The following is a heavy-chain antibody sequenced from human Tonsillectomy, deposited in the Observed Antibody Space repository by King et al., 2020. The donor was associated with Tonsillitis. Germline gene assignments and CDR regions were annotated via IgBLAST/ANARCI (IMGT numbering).Heavy chain of an antibody. V-gene: IGHV3-30*01. D-gene: IGHD6-13*01. Sequence: QLVQSGGGVVQPGRSLRLSCAASGFTFSSYAMHWVRQAPGKGLEWVAVISYDGSNKYYADSVKGRFTISRDNSKNTLYLQMNSLRAEDTAVYYCARDKISSSWYENFDYWGQGTLVTVSS. CDR2: ISYDGSNK. CDR3: ARDKISSSWYENFDY. CDR1: GFTFSSYA. J-gene: IGHJ4*02.